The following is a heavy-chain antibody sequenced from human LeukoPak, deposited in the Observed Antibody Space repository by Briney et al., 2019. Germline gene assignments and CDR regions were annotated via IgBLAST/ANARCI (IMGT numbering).Heavy chain of an antibody. CDR3: ARDPGIVGATEFDY. Sequence: ASVKVSCKSSGYTFTSYVISWVRQAPGQGLEWMGWISAYNGNTNYAQKLQGRVTMTTDTSTSTAYMELRSLRSDDTAVYYCARDPGIVGATEFDYWGQGTLVTVSS. CDR2: ISAYNGNT. V-gene: IGHV1-18*01. CDR1: GYTFTSYV. D-gene: IGHD1-26*01. J-gene: IGHJ4*02.